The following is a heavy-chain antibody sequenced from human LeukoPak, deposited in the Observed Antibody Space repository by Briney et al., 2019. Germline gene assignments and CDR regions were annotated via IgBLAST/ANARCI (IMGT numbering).Heavy chain of an antibody. J-gene: IGHJ6*02. D-gene: IGHD5-18*01. V-gene: IGHV3-23*01. CDR2: ISGSGGST. CDR3: AKAAGYSYGYGDYYYYYGMDV. CDR1: GFTFSSYA. Sequence: PGGSLRLSCAASGFTFSSYAMSWVRRAPGKGLEWVSAISGSGGSTYYADSVKGRFTISRDNSKDTLYLQMNSLRAEDTAVYYCAKAAGYSYGYGDYYYYYGMDVWGQGTTVTVSS.